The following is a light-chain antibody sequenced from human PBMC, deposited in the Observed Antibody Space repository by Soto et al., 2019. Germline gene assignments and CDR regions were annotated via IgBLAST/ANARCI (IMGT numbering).Light chain of an antibody. V-gene: IGKV1-5*03. CDR1: QSISDW. Sequence: DIQMTQSPSTLSASVGDRVTITCRASQSISDWLAWYQQKPGKAPKLLIYKASNLGSGVPSRFSGSGSGTAFTLTISSLQPDDFATYYCRHYSTYPYTFGQGTKLEI. J-gene: IGKJ2*01. CDR3: RHYSTYPYT. CDR2: KAS.